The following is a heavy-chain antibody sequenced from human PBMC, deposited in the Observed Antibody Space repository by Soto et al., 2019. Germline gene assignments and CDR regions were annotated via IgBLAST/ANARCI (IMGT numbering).Heavy chain of an antibody. Sequence: SETLSLTCTVSGGSISSYYWSWIRQPPGKGLEWIGYIYYSGSTNYNPSLKSRVTISVDTSKNQFSLKLSSVTAADTAVYYCARESIDDAPTYFDYWGQGTLVTVSS. D-gene: IGHD1-1*01. CDR2: IYYSGST. CDR1: GGSISSYY. CDR3: ARESIDDAPTYFDY. J-gene: IGHJ4*02. V-gene: IGHV4-59*01.